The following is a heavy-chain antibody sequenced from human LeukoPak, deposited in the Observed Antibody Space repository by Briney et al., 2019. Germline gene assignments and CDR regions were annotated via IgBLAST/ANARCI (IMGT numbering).Heavy chain of an antibody. J-gene: IGHJ4*02. V-gene: IGHV3-23*01. Sequence: PGGSLRLSCAASGFTFSSSGMSWVRQAPGRGLEWVSSITDSGGNTFYAASVKGRFTISRDNSKTTLFLQMNSLSAEDTAIYYCAKRAASGLYYFDYWGQGTLVIVSS. CDR3: AKRAASGLYYFDY. CDR2: ITDSGGNT. CDR1: GFTFSSSG. D-gene: IGHD6-25*01.